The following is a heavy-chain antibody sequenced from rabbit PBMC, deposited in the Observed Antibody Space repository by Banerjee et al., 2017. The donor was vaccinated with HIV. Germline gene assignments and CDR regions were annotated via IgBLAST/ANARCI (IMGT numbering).Heavy chain of an antibody. J-gene: IGHJ4*01. D-gene: IGHD8-1*01. V-gene: IGHV1S7*01. CDR3: ARDNDGGGWYYNL. CDR1: GLDFSSYS. CDR2: IDPIFGST. Sequence: QLVESGGGLVQPGGSLKLSCKASGLDFSSYSMNWVRQAPGKGLEWIGYIDPIFGSTYYASWVNGRFTISRHNAQNTLYLQLNSLTAADTATYFCARDNDGGGWYYNLWGPGTLVTVS.